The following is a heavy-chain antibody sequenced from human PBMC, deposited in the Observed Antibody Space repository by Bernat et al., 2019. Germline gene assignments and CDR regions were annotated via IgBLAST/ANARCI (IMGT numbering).Heavy chain of an antibody. CDR3: ARHERGTGLGSAFDI. D-gene: IGHD3-16*01. Sequence: QLQLQESGPGLVKPSETLSLTCTVSGGSISSSSYYWGWIRQPPGKGLEWIGSIYYSGSTYYNPSLKSRVTRSVDTSKNQFSLKLSSVTAADTAVYYCARHERGTGLGSAFDIWGQGTMVTVSS. CDR2: IYYSGST. V-gene: IGHV4-39*01. CDR1: GGSISSSSYY. J-gene: IGHJ3*02.